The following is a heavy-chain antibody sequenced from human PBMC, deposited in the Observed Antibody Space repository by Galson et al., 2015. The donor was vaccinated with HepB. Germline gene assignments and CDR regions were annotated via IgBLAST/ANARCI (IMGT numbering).Heavy chain of an antibody. CDR2: ISWSSGTV. CDR1: GSTFHDYA. V-gene: IGHV3-9*01. J-gene: IGHJ5*02. Sequence: SLRLSCAGSGSTFHDYAMHWVRQVPGRGPEWVPGISWSSGTVVYADSVKGRFIVSRDNAKKSLYLQMNSLRVDDTAFYYCVKGGGGQALYNWFDPWGQGALVTVSS. CDR3: VKGGGGQALYNWFDP. D-gene: IGHD3-16*01.